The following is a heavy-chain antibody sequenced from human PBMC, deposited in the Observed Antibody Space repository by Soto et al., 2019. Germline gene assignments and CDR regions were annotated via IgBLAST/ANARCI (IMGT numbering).Heavy chain of an antibody. D-gene: IGHD6-19*01. CDR1: GFMFGSYA. V-gene: IGHV3-23*01. CDR3: AKARKYSSPYDS. J-gene: IGHJ5*01. CDR2: ISGGGSTT. Sequence: GGSLRLSCATSGFMFGSYAMNWVRQAPGKGLEWVSVISGGGSTTNYADSVRGRFTTSRDSSTDTVYLQMYSLRVEDTAVYYCAKARKYSSPYDSWGQGTLVTSPQ.